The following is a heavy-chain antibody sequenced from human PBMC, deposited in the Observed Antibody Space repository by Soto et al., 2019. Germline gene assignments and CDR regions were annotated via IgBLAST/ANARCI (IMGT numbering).Heavy chain of an antibody. D-gene: IGHD4-17*01. J-gene: IGHJ6*02. CDR2: IYHSGFT. CDR3: ARAHYGDYGYGMDV. Sequence: PSETRSLTCAVSGGSISRGGYSGSWIRQPPGKGLEWIGYIYHSGFTYNNPSLKSRVTISVDRSKNQFSLKLTSVTAADTAVYYCARAHYGDYGYGMDVWGQGTTVTVSS. CDR1: GGSISRGGYS. V-gene: IGHV4-30-2*01.